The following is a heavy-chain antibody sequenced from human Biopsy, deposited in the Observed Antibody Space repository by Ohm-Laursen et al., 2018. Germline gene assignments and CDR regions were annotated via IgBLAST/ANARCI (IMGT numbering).Heavy chain of an antibody. CDR3: ARFIVPSLHCSNGVCPIRWFDP. V-gene: IGHV4-59*07. CDR2: VHHDGRA. D-gene: IGHD2-2*01. J-gene: IGHJ5*02. Sequence: SDTLSLTCTVSSASITNYYWSWIRQSPGKGLEWIGEVHHDGRANYNPSLKSRVTISGDMSKKQFSLKLSGMTAADTAVYYCARFIVPSLHCSNGVCPIRWFDPWGQGTLVTVFS. CDR1: SASITNYY.